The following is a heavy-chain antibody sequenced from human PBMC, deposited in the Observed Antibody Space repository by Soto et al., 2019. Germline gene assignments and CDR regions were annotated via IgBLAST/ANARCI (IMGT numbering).Heavy chain of an antibody. J-gene: IGHJ6*02. CDR2: IYWDEDK. CDR1: GFSLSTTKVG. D-gene: IGHD2-15*01. Sequence: QITLKESGPTLVKSTETLTLTCSFSGFSLSTTKVGVGWIRQPPGKALEWLALIYWDEDKRYSPSLKTRLTITKDTSTNEVVLTMTNVDPVDTGTYYCAHKGGRGAGMDVWGQGTTVTVSS. V-gene: IGHV2-5*02. CDR3: AHKGGRGAGMDV.